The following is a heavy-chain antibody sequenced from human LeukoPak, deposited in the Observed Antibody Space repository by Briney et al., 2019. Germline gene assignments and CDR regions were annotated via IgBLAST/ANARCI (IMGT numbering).Heavy chain of an antibody. CDR3: ARAPSATTIFGVVTTDY. V-gene: IGHV1-46*01. J-gene: IGHJ4*02. CDR1: GYTFTSYY. CDR2: INPSGGST. Sequence: PVKLSCKVSGYTFTSYYMHWVRQPPGQGREWMGIINPSGGSTSYAQKYQGRVTMTRDTPTSTVYMELSSLRPKDTAVYDCARAPSATTIFGVVTTDYWGQGTLVTVSS. D-gene: IGHD3-3*01.